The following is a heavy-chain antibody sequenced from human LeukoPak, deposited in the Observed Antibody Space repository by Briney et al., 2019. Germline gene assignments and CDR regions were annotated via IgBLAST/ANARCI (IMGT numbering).Heavy chain of an antibody. CDR2: IKQDGSEK. J-gene: IGHJ4*02. V-gene: IGHV3-7*01. D-gene: IGHD1-14*01. Sequence: ETLSLTCTVSGYSISSGYDWGRIRQPPGKGLEWVANIKQDGSEKYYVDSVKGRFTISRDNAKNSLYLQMNSLRAEDTAVYYCARGTGGYWGQGTLVTVSS. CDR3: ARGTGGY. CDR1: GYSISSGY.